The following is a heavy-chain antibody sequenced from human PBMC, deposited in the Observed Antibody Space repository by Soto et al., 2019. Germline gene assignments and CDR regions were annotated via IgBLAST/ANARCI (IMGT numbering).Heavy chain of an antibody. V-gene: IGHV1-2*07. Sequence: QVHLVQSGAEVKKPGASMKISCTASGYTLTSHHVHWVWQAPGRGLEWMGSINPANGVAQYPDIFEGRVTITRDTPTNTVYIELRAVSSDDTVVFYCARGGGVGVPGASAFDIWGQGTMVTVSS. CDR2: INPANGVA. CDR3: ARGGGVGVPGASAFDI. D-gene: IGHD3-3*01. CDR1: GYTLTSHH. J-gene: IGHJ3*02.